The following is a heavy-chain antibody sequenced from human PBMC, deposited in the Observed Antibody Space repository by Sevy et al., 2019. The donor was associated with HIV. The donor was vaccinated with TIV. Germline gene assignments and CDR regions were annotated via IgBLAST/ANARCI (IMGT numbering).Heavy chain of an antibody. CDR1: IGSFSGYH. CDR3: VRGGEGVMPSPLLGLGPWTTYWYFDL. Sequence: SETLSLTCVVYIGSFSGYHWTWIRQSPGKGLEWIGQIDHSGGTNYNPSLKSRVTISVDTSKNQFSLKLRSVTAADTAVYYCVRGGEGVMPSPLLGLGPWTTYWYFDLWGRGTLVTVSS. V-gene: IGHV4-34*01. D-gene: IGHD3-16*01. CDR2: IDHSGGT. J-gene: IGHJ2*01.